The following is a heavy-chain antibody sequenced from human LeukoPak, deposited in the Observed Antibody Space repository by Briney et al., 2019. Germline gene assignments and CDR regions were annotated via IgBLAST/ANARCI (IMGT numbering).Heavy chain of an antibody. V-gene: IGHV4-39*01. CDR1: GGSFSSYY. D-gene: IGHD3-10*01. J-gene: IGHJ4*02. Sequence: PSETLSLTCAVYGGSFSSYYWGWIRQPPGKGLQWIGSIYYSGSTYYNPSLKSRVTISVDTSKNQFSLKLSSVTAADTAVYYCARPRYYGSGSHFDYWGQGALVTVSS. CDR2: IYYSGST. CDR3: ARPRYYGSGSHFDY.